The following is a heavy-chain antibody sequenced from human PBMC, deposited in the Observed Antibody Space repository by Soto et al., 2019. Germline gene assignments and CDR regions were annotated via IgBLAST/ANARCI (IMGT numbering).Heavy chain of an antibody. V-gene: IGHV3-23*01. Sequence: HGCCIELGCAASGVSVLISVMDVLFKATGKGLEWVSGLSGSGTSTYYADSVKGRFTISRDNSRDTLFLQMNSLTADDTAVYYCAKATTNGGWFNPFDSWGQGALVTVYS. CDR3: AKATTNGGWFNPFDS. J-gene: IGHJ4*02. D-gene: IGHD6-19*01. CDR1: GVSVLISV. CDR2: LSGSGTST.